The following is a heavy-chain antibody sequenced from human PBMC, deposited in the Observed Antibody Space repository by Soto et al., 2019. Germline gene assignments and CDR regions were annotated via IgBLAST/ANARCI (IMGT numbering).Heavy chain of an antibody. CDR3: ASLMSTGFYYGMDV. CDR1: GGTFSSYT. D-gene: IGHD4-17*01. Sequence: QVQLVQSGAELKKPGSSVKVSCKASGGTFSSYTISWVRQAPGQGLEWMGRINPILVIATYAQQFQGRVTITEDKSTSTAYMELSSLRSEDTAVYYCASLMSTGFYYGMDVWGPGTTVTVS. CDR2: INPILVIA. J-gene: IGHJ6*02. V-gene: IGHV1-69*02.